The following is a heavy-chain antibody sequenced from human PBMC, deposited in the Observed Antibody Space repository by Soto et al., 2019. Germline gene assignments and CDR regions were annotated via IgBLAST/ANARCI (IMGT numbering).Heavy chain of an antibody. V-gene: IGHV4-34*02. J-gene: IGHJ4*02. CDR3: ARGQWLPRGEY. CDR2: INHSGST. Sequence: QVQLQQWGAGLLKPSETLSLTCAVHGGPFSGFFWTWIRQPPGKGLEWIGEINHSGSTNYNPSLKSRVTISVDTSENQFSLRLTSVPAADTAVYYCARGQWLPRGEYWGQGTLVTVSS. CDR1: GGPFSGFF. D-gene: IGHD6-19*01.